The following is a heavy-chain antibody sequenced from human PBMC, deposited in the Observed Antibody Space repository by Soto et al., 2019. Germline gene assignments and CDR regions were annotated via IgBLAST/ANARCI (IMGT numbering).Heavy chain of an antibody. CDR1: GYTFTGYY. Sequence: GASVKVSCKASGYTFTGYYMHWVRQAPGQGLEWMGWINPNSGGTNYAQKFQGRVTMTTDTSTSTAYMELRSLRSDDTAVYYCAVVAGTEDYYYYGMDVWGQGTTVTVSS. J-gene: IGHJ6*02. CDR2: INPNSGGT. V-gene: IGHV1-2*02. CDR3: AVVAGTEDYYYYGMDV. D-gene: IGHD6-19*01.